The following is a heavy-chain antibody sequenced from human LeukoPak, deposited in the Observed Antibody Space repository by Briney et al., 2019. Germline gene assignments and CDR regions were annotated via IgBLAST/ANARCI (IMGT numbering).Heavy chain of an antibody. V-gene: IGHV3-48*03. J-gene: IGHJ3*02. D-gene: IGHD6-19*01. CDR3: AKGLGEQWLVRGDAFDI. Sequence: LTGGSLRLSCAASGFTFSSYEMNWVRQAPGKGLEWVSYISSSGSTIYYADSVKGRFTISRDNSKNTLYLQMNSLRAEDTAVYYCAKGLGEQWLVRGDAFDIWGQGTMVTVSS. CDR2: ISSSGSTI. CDR1: GFTFSSYE.